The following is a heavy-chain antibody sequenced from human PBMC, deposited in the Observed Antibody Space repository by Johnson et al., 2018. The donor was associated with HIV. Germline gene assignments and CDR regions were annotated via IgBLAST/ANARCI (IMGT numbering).Heavy chain of an antibody. CDR1: GFTFSSYG. CDR2: IKQDGSEK. J-gene: IGHJ3*01. CDR3: ARDATPWGGDYVGYAFDL. D-gene: IGHD4-17*01. Sequence: VQLVESGGGLVQPGRSLRLSCAASGFTFSSYGMHWVRQAPGKGLEWVANIKQDGSEKYYVDSVKGRFTISRDNAKASVSLRMTSLRAEDSGIYYCARDATPWGGDYVGYAFDLWGQGTVVTVSS. V-gene: IGHV3-7*01.